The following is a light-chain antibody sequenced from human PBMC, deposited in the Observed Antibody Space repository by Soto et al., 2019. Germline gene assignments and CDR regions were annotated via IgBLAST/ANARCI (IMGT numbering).Light chain of an antibody. Sequence: DIQMTQSPSSLSASVGDRVTITCRASQGISNSLAWYQQKPGKAPKSLIYTASNLESGVPSKFSGSGSGTDFTLTISSLQPEDFATYYCQAYQSYPFTLGGGTKVEIK. CDR2: TAS. CDR3: QAYQSYPFT. CDR1: QGISNS. J-gene: IGKJ4*01. V-gene: IGKV1-16*02.